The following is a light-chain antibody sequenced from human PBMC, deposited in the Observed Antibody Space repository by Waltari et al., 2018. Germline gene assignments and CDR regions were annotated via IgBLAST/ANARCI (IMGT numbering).Light chain of an antibody. Sequence: QSALTQPASVSGSPGQSITMSCTGRGSEAGSYTLVSWYQQHPGKAPKLIIYEDTKRPSGISNRFSAAKSDNTASLTISGLQAEDEAEYYGCSYAGSGSWGFGGGTKLTVL. V-gene: IGLV2-23*01. CDR3: CSYAGSGSWG. CDR2: EDT. CDR1: GSEAGSYTL. J-gene: IGLJ3*02.